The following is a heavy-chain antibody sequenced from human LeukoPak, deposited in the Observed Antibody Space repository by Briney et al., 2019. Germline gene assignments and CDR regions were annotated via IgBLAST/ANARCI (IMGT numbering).Heavy chain of an antibody. CDR3: TRDPECSTSSCLDAFDI. CDR1: GFSFSDYW. Sequence: GGSLRLSRAASGFSFSDYWMTWVRQAPGKGLEWVANINQDGSKRFYVDSVKGRFTISRDNARNSLYLQLDSLRAEDTAVYYCTRDPECSTSSCLDAFDIWRQGTTVTVSS. CDR2: INQDGSKR. V-gene: IGHV3-7*01. D-gene: IGHD2-2*01. J-gene: IGHJ3*02.